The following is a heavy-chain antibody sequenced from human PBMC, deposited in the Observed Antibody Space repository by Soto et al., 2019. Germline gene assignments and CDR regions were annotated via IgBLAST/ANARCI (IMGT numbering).Heavy chain of an antibody. CDR3: ARDTGSFFDY. CDR2: IYYSGST. CDR1: GGSISSGVYY. J-gene: IGHJ4*02. V-gene: IGHV4-31*03. D-gene: IGHD1-26*01. Sequence: KTSETLSHTCTVSGGSISSGVYYWSWIRQHPGKGLEWIGYIYYSGSTYYNPSLKSRVTIPVDTSKNQFSLKLSSVTAADTAVYYCARDTGSFFDYWGQGTLVTVAS.